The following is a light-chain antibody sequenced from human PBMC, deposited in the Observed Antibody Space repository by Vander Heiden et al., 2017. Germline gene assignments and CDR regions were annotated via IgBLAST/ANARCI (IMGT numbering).Light chain of an antibody. CDR3: QSYDSSRSVV. V-gene: IGLV1-40*01. CDR1: RSNIGAGYG. CDR2: DNS. Sequence: QSVLTQPPSVSGAPGQRVTISCTGSRSNIGAGYGVHRYTRHPGTAHKLLIYDNSNRPAGAPDRFSGSKSGTAASLAITGRQAEDEADYYCQSYDSSRSVVFGGGTKLTVL. J-gene: IGLJ2*01.